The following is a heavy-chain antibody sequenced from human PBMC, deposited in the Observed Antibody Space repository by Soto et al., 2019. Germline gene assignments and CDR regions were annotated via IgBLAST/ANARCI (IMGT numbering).Heavy chain of an antibody. CDR2: IKQDGSET. CDR3: TTGGTQTSLQEY. D-gene: IGHD3-16*01. CDR1: GFTFTSYW. Sequence: GGSLRLSCAASGFTFTSYWMSWVRQAPGKGLEWVANIKQDGSETYYVDSVKGRFTISRDNTKNSVYLQMNSLRAEDTAVYFCTTGGTQTSLQEYWGQGTLVTVSS. V-gene: IGHV3-7*01. J-gene: IGHJ4*02.